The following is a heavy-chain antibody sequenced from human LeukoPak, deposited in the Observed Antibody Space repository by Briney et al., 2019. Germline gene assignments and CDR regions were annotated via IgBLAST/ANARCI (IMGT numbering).Heavy chain of an antibody. CDR2: ISGSGGST. D-gene: IGHD6-19*01. V-gene: IGHV3-23*01. Sequence: AGGTLRLSCAASGFTFSNYGMSWVRQAPGKGVEWVSGISGSGGSTYYADSVKGRFTISRDNSKNTLYLQMNSLRAEDTAVYYCAKIGWDDAFDIWGQGTMVTVSS. J-gene: IGHJ3*02. CDR3: AKIGWDDAFDI. CDR1: GFTFSNYG.